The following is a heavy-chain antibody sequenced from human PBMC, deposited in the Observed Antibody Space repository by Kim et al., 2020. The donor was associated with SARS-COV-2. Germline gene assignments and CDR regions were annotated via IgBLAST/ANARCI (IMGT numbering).Heavy chain of an antibody. D-gene: IGHD3-22*01. CDR3: ARDEGPYYYDSRGAFDI. CDR2: IYYSGST. J-gene: IGHJ3*02. CDR1: GGSISSGGYY. V-gene: IGHV4-31*03. Sequence: SETLSLTCTVSGGSISSGGYYWSWIRQHPGKGLEWIGYIYYSGSTYYNPSLKSRVTISVDTSKNQFSLKLSSVTAADTAVYYCARDEGPYYYDSRGAFDIWGQGTMVTVSS.